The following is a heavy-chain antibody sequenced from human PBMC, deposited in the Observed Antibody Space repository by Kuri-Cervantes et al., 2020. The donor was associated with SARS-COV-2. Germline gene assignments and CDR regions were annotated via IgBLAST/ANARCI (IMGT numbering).Heavy chain of an antibody. CDR1: GFTFSSFA. D-gene: IGHD3-10*01. Sequence: GGSLRLSCAASGFTFSSFAMSWVRQAPGKGLEWVSAISGSGGSKYYADSVKRRFTISRDNSKNTLYLQMNSLKAEDTAVYYCAKLYGSGSYYSFAASDIWGQGTMVTVSS. CDR3: AKLYGSGSYYSFAASDI. J-gene: IGHJ3*02. CDR2: ISGSGGSK. V-gene: IGHV3-23*01.